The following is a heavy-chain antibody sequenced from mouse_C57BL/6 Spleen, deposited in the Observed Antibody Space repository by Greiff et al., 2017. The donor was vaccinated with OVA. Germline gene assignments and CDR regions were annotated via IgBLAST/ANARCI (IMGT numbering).Heavy chain of an antibody. CDR2: IDPSDSYT. CDR1: GYTFTSYW. J-gene: IGHJ2*01. D-gene: IGHD2-12*01. V-gene: IGHV1-69*01. CDR3: ARSLLRQDYFDY. Sequence: QVQLKQPGAELVMPGASVKLSCKASGYTFTSYWMHWVKQRPGQGLEWIGEIDPSDSYTNYNQKFKGKSTLTVDKSSSTAYMQLSSLTSEDSAVYYCARSLLRQDYFDYWGQGTTLTVSS.